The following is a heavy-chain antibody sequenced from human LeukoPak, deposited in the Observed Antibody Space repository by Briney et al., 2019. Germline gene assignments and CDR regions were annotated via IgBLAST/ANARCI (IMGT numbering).Heavy chain of an antibody. V-gene: IGHV3-7*01. Sequence: QPGGSLRLSCAASGFTFTRYWMSWVRQAPGKGLEWVANIKQDGSETHYVDSVKGRFTISRDNARNSVYLQINSLSDDDTAVYYCARDGDYIMPPFDYWGQGILVTVSS. D-gene: IGHD4-17*01. J-gene: IGHJ4*02. CDR3: ARDGDYIMPPFDY. CDR1: GFTFTRYW. CDR2: IKQDGSET.